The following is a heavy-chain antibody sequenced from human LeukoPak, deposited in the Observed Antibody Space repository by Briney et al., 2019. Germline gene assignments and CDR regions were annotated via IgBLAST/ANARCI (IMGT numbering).Heavy chain of an antibody. CDR3: ARHVLRWYYFDY. J-gene: IGHJ4*02. V-gene: IGHV4-39*01. Sequence: PSETLSLTCTVSGGSISSSSYYWGWIRQPPGKGLEWIGSIYYSGSTYYNPSLKSRVTISVDTSKNQFSLKLSSVTAADTAVYYCARHVLRWYYFDYWGQGTLVTVSS. CDR1: GGSISSSSYY. D-gene: IGHD4-23*01. CDR2: IYYSGST.